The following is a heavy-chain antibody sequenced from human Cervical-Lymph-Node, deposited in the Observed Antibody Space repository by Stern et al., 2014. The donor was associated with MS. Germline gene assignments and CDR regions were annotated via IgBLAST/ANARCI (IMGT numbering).Heavy chain of an antibody. CDR3: ARGGGDNWFDP. V-gene: IGHV1-69*14. D-gene: IGHD3-16*01. J-gene: IGHJ5*02. Sequence: QVQLVQSGAEVKKPGSSVKVSCKASGGISWVRQAPGQGLEWMGGVIPFVGTSNYAQKFQGSVTITADTATNTAYLELNSLRVDDTAVYYCARGGGDNWFDPWGQGTLVTVSS. CDR2: VIPFVGTS. CDR1: GG.